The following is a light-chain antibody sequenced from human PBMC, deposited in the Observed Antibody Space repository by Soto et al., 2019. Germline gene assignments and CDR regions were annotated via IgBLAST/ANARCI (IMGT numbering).Light chain of an antibody. J-gene: IGKJ2*01. CDR2: GAS. CDR3: QQYKVYPYT. CDR1: QSISDT. V-gene: IGKV3-15*01. Sequence: EIVMTQSPATLSVSPGGRATLSCRASQSISDTLAWYQQKPGQAPRLLIHGASTRATGFPGRFSGSGSGTDFTLTISSLRPDDFATFYCQQYKVYPYTFGQGTRLDI.